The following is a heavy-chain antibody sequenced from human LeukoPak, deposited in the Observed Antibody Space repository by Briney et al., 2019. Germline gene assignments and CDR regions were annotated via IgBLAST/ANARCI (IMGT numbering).Heavy chain of an antibody. Sequence: SETLSLTCTVPGGSISSGGYYWSWIRQHPGKGLEWIGYIYYSGSTYYNPSLKSRVTISVDTSKNQFSLKLSSVTAADTAVYYCAREAEGGYSGYDQPAAHNRAFDYWGQGTLVTVSS. V-gene: IGHV4-31*03. CDR3: AREAEGGYSGYDQPAAHNRAFDY. D-gene: IGHD5-12*01. CDR1: GGSISSGGYY. CDR2: IYYSGST. J-gene: IGHJ4*02.